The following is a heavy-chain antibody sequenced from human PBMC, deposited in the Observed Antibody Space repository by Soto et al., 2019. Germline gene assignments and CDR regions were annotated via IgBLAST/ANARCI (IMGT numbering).Heavy chain of an antibody. CDR1: GGSISSYY. Sequence: QVQLQESGPGLVKPSETLSLTCTVSGGSISSYYWSWIRQPPGKGLEWIGYIYYSGSTNYNPSLKSRVTISVDTSKNQFSLKLSSVTAADTAVYYCARGHTEVDYWGQGTLVTVSS. CDR3: ARGHTEVDY. CDR2: IYYSGST. D-gene: IGHD2-2*02. J-gene: IGHJ4*02. V-gene: IGHV4-59*01.